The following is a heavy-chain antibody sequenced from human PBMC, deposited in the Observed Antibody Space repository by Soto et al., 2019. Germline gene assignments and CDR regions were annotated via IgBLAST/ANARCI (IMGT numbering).Heavy chain of an antibody. CDR2: IDWDDDK. Sequence: SGPTLVNPTRTLTLTCTFSGSSLSTSGMCVSWIRQPPGKALEWLALIDWDDDKYYSTSLKTRLTISKDTSKNQVVLTMTNMDPVDTATYYCARGAYVSPSWEIYYYYYGMDVWGQGTTVTVSS. CDR3: ARGAYVSPSWEIYYYYYGMDV. D-gene: IGHD1-26*01. CDR1: GSSLSTSGMC. J-gene: IGHJ6*02. V-gene: IGHV2-70*01.